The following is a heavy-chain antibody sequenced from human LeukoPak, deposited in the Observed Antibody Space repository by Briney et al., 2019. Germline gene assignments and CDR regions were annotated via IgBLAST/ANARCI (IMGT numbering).Heavy chain of an antibody. J-gene: IGHJ4*02. Sequence: GGFLRLSCAASGFSFSSYGMHWVRQAPGKGLEWVAVISYDGSNKYYADSVKGRFTISRDNSKNTLYLQMNSLRAEDTAVYYCAKDRGFGVFFQYYFDYWGQGTLVTVSS. V-gene: IGHV3-30*18. CDR2: ISYDGSNK. D-gene: IGHD3-10*01. CDR1: GFSFSSYG. CDR3: AKDRGFGVFFQYYFDY.